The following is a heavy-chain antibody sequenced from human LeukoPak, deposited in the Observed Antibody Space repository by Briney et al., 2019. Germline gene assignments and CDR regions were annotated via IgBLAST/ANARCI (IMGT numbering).Heavy chain of an antibody. Sequence: PGGSLRLSCAASGLTFSSYSMNWVRQAPGKGLEWVSSISSSSSYIYYADSVKGRFTISRDNAKNSLYLQMNSLRAEDTAVYYCARGGRGSYSMCYFDYWGQGTLVTVSS. CDR3: ARGGRGSYSMCYFDY. D-gene: IGHD1-26*01. V-gene: IGHV3-21*01. CDR2: ISSSSSYI. CDR1: GLTFSSYS. J-gene: IGHJ4*02.